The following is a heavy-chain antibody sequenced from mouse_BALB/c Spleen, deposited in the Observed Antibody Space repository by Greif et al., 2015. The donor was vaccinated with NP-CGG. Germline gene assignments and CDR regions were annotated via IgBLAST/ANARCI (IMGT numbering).Heavy chain of an antibody. D-gene: IGHD1-1*01. V-gene: IGHV3-8*02. Sequence: VQLQQSGPRLVKPSQTLSLTCSVTGDSITSGYWNWIRKFPGNKLEYMGYISYSGSTYYNPSLKSRISITRDTSKNQYYLQLNSVTTEDTATYYCARENYYGSSPAWFAYWGQGTLVTVSA. CDR2: ISYSGST. J-gene: IGHJ3*01. CDR3: ARENYYGSSPAWFAY. CDR1: GDSITSGY.